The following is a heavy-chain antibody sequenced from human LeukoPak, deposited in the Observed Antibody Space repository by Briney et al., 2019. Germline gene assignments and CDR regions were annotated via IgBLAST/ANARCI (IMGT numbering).Heavy chain of an antibody. CDR1: GYTFTSYG. CDR2: ISAYNGNT. V-gene: IGHV1-18*01. J-gene: IGHJ1*01. CDR3: ASDPYSSSWYQYFQH. Sequence: ASVKVSCKASGYTFTSYGISWVRQAPGQGLEWMGWISAYNGNTNYAQKLQGRVTMTTDASTSTAYMELRSLRSDDTAVYYCASDPYSSSWYQYFQHWGQGTLVTVSS. D-gene: IGHD6-13*01.